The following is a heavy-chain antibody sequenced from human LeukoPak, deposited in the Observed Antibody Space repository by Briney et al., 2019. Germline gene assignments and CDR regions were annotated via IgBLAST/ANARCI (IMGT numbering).Heavy chain of an antibody. D-gene: IGHD3-22*01. Sequence: RASVKVSCKASGYTFTGYYMHWVRQAPGQGLEWMGWINPNSGGTNYAQKFQGRVTMTRDTSISTAYMELSRLRSDDTAVYYCARVYYYDSSGYAYWGQGTLVTVSS. CDR2: INPNSGGT. J-gene: IGHJ4*02. V-gene: IGHV1-2*02. CDR1: GYTFTGYY. CDR3: ARVYYYDSSGYAY.